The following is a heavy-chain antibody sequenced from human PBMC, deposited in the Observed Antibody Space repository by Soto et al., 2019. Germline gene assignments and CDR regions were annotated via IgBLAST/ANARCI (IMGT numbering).Heavy chain of an antibody. V-gene: IGHV3-23*01. D-gene: IGHD3-10*02. CDR2: ISGSGGST. J-gene: IGHJ4*02. Sequence: VGSLRLSCAASGFTFSSYAMSWVRQAPGKGLEWVSAISGSGGSTYYADSVKGRFTISRDNSKNTLYLQMNSLRAEDTAVYYCAKMPYVGSAFDYWGQGTLVTVSS. CDR3: AKMPYVGSAFDY. CDR1: GFTFSSYA.